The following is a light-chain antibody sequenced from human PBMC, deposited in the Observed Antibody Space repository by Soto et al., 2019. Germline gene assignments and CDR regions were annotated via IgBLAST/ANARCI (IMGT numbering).Light chain of an antibody. Sequence: DIQMTQSPSTLSASVGDRVTITCRASQSISSWLAWYQQKPGKAPRLLIYKASNLESGVPSRFSGSGSGTEFTLTISSLQPDDSATYYCKQYNDNWTFGQGTKVDI. V-gene: IGKV1-5*03. CDR3: KQYNDNWT. CDR1: QSISSW. CDR2: KAS. J-gene: IGKJ1*01.